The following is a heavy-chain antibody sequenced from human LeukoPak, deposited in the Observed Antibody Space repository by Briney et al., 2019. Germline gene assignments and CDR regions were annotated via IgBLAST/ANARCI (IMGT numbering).Heavy chain of an antibody. CDR3: ARGPRITIFGVVMANDAFDI. CDR1: GYTFTNYD. Sequence: ASVRVSCKASGYTFTNYDINWVRQAPGQGLEWMGWINPKSGGTVYAQKFQGRVTMTRDTSSSTAYMELSRLRFDDTVVYYCARGPRITIFGVVMANDAFDIWGQGTMVTVSS. J-gene: IGHJ3*02. V-gene: IGHV1-2*02. CDR2: INPKSGGT. D-gene: IGHD3-3*01.